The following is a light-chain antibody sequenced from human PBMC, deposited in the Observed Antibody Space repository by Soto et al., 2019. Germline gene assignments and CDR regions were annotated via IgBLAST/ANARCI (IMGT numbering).Light chain of an antibody. V-gene: IGKV3-20*01. J-gene: IGKJ5*01. CDR1: QNVDSNY. CDR3: QQYGGSPIT. Sequence: EIVLTQSPGTLSLSPGEEATLSCRASQNVDSNYLAWYQQKPGQTPRLIIYGASGRADGIPHRFSGSGSGTDFTLTITRLEPEDFALYYCQQYGGSPITFGLGTRLEIK. CDR2: GAS.